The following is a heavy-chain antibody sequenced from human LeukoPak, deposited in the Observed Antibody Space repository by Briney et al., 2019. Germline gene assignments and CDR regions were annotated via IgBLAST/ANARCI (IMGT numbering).Heavy chain of an antibody. CDR2: IRYDGSNK. J-gene: IGHJ4*02. V-gene: IGHV3-30*02. Sequence: GGSLRLSCAASGFTFSSYGMHWVRQAPGKGLEWVAFIRYDGSNKYYADSVKGRFTISRDNSKNTLYLQMNSLRAEDTALYYCAKELGSYGSGSFDYWGQGTLVTVSS. D-gene: IGHD3-10*01. CDR1: GFTFSSYG. CDR3: AKELGSYGSGSFDY.